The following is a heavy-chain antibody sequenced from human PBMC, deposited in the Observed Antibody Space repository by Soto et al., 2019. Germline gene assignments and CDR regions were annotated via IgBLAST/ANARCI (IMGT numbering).Heavy chain of an antibody. CDR3: ASPRYQSNTFYFDFDF. D-gene: IGHD2-2*01. J-gene: IGHJ4*02. V-gene: IGHV4-34*12. Sequence: QVLLQQWGAGLLKPSETLSLTCAVYGGSFSGYYWSWIRQPPGKGLEWIGETFHGGSTNYSPSLKSRVTISVDTSKNQISLELSSVTAADTAVYYCASPRYQSNTFYFDFDFWGQGTLVTVSS. CDR2: TFHGGST. CDR1: GGSFSGYY.